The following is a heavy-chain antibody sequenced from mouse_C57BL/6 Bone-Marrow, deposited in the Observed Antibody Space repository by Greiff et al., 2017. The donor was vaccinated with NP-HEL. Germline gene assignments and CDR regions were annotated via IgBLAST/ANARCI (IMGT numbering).Heavy chain of an antibody. CDR2: ISSGGDYI. Sequence: EVQVVESGEGLVKPGGSLKLSCAASGFTFSSYAMSWVRQTPEKRLEWVAYISSGGDYIYYADTVKGRFTISRDNARNTLYLQMSSLKSEDTAMYYCTREIYDGYAEDYGGQGTTLTVSS. V-gene: IGHV5-9-1*02. D-gene: IGHD2-3*01. CDR1: GFTFSSYA. CDR3: TREIYDGYAEDY. J-gene: IGHJ2*01.